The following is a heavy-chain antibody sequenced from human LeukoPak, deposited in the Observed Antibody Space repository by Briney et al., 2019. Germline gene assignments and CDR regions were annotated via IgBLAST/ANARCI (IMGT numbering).Heavy chain of an antibody. CDR2: MNPNSGNT. CDR1: GYTFTTYD. V-gene: IGHV1-8*01. Sequence: GASVKVSCKASGYTFTTYDINWVRQATGQGLEWMGWMNPNSGNTGLEQKFQGRVIMTRDTSINTAYMELSSLRSEDTAVYYCARRVELEGNVDDWGQGTLVTVSA. J-gene: IGHJ4*02. CDR3: ARRVELEGNVDD. D-gene: IGHD1-1*01.